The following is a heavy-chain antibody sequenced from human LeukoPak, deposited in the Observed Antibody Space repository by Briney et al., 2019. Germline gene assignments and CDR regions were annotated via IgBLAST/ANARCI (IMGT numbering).Heavy chain of an antibody. D-gene: IGHD3-10*01. CDR3: ARVPADNSAYYSFEI. J-gene: IGHJ3*02. V-gene: IGHV4-59*01. CDR1: GGSISSYC. CDR2: IYYSGST. Sequence: SETLSLTCTVSGGSISSYCWSWIRQPPGKGMEWIGYIYYSGSTTYSPSLRSRVTISVDTPKNQFSLKLSSVTAADTAVYYCARVPADNSAYYSFEIWGQGTLVAVSS.